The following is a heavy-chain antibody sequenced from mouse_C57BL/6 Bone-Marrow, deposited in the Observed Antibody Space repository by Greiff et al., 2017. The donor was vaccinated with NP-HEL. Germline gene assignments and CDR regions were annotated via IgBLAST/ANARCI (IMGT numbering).Heavy chain of an antibody. CDR2: FYPGSGSI. J-gene: IGHJ1*03. CDR3: TRHEEGIYYGNYRYFDV. V-gene: IGHV1-62-2*01. CDR1: GYTFTEYT. Sequence: QVQLKQSGAELVKPGASVKLSCKASGYTFTEYTIHWVKQRSGQGLEWIGWFYPGSGSIKYNEKFKDKATLTADKSSSTVYMEISRLTSEDSAVYFGTRHEEGIYYGNYRYFDVWGTGTTVTVSS. D-gene: IGHD2-1*01.